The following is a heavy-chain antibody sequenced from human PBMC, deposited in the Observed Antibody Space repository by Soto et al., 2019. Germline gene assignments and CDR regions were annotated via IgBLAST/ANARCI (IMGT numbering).Heavy chain of an antibody. CDR1: GYTFTSYG. J-gene: IGHJ5*01. CDR2: ISAYNGNT. Sequence: ASVKVSCKASGYTFTSYGISWVRQAPGQGLEWMGWISAYNGNTNYAQKLQGRVTMTTDTSTSTAYMELRSLISDDTAVYYFARDEGIAGTAEPYNWFDPWGQGPLVTVSS. CDR3: ARDEGIAGTAEPYNWFDP. V-gene: IGHV1-18*01. D-gene: IGHD1-7*01.